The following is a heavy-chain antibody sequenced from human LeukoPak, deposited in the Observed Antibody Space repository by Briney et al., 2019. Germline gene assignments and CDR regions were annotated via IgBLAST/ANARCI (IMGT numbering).Heavy chain of an antibody. CDR1: GFIFSSYW. J-gene: IGHJ4*02. Sequence: GGSLRLSCAASGFIFSSYWMSWVRQAPGEGLEWVANIKEDGSEKYYVDSVKGRFTISRDNARNSLYLQTHSLGAEDTAAYYWAKWGECDVLAGYSVSDYWGQGTLVTVSS. V-gene: IGHV3-7*03. CDR3: AKWGECDVLAGYSVSDY. CDR2: IKEDGSEK. D-gene: IGHD3-9*01.